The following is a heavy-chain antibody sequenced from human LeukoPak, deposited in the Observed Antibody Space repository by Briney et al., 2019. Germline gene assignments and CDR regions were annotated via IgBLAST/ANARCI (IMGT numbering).Heavy chain of an antibody. V-gene: IGHV1-24*01. CDR1: GYTLTELS. Sequence: ASVKVSCKVSGYTLTELSMHWVRQAPGKGLEWMGGFDPENGETIYAQKFQGRVTMTEDTSTDTAYMELSSLRSEDTAVYYCATGTLLHCSSTSCYMSYYYGMDVWGQGATATVSS. D-gene: IGHD2-2*02. CDR3: ATGTLLHCSSTSCYMSYYYGMDV. CDR2: FDPENGET. J-gene: IGHJ6*02.